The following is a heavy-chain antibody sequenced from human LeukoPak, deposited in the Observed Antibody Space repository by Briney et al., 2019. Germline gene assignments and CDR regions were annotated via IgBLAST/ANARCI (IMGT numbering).Heavy chain of an antibody. CDR3: ARDKGSSYYFDY. V-gene: IGHV1-18*01. J-gene: IGHJ4*02. CDR1: GYTFTNYD. Sequence: ASVRVSCKTSGYTFTNYDIYWVRQAPGQGLECMGWISGYTGDTKYAQILQGRVTMTRDMSTSTVYMELSSLRSEDTAVYYCARDKGSSYYFDYWGQGTLVTVSS. D-gene: IGHD1-26*01. CDR2: ISGYTGDT.